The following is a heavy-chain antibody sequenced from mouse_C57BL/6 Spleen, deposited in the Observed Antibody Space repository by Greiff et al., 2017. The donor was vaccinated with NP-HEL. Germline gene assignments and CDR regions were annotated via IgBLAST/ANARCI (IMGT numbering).Heavy chain of an antibody. CDR3: ARVKDSNYGCLFAY. CDR2: IDPSDSET. J-gene: IGHJ3*01. D-gene: IGHD2-5*01. V-gene: IGHV1-52*01. CDR1: GYTFTSYW. Sequence: QVQLQQPGAELVRPGSSVKLSCKASGYTFTSYWMHWVKQRPIQGLEWIGNIDPSDSETHYNQKFKDKSTLTVDKSSSTAYMQLSSLTSEDSAVYYCARVKDSNYGCLFAYWGQGTLVTVSA.